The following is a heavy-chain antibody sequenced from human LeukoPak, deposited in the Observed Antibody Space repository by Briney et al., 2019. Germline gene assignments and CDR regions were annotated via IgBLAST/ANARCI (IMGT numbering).Heavy chain of an antibody. CDR2: IKQDGSGK. CDR1: GFTFSSYW. CDR3: ARTVGVDYYDSSGYEP. V-gene: IGHV3-7*01. D-gene: IGHD3-22*01. Sequence: GGSLRLSCAASGFTFSSYWMSWVRQAPGKGLEWVANIKQDGSGKYYVDSVKGRFTISRDNAKNSLYLQMNSPRAEDTAVYYCARTVGVDYYDSSGYEPWGQGTLVTVSS. J-gene: IGHJ4*02.